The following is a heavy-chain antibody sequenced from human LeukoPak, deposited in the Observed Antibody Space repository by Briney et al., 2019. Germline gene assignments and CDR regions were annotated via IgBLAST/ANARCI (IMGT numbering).Heavy chain of an antibody. Sequence: ASVKVSCKASGYSFADYYMHWVRQAPGQGLEWMGWIKPNSGGTNYAQKFQGRVTMTRDTSISTAYMELSRLRSDDTAVYYCARSQWELLKFDYWGQGTLVTVSS. CDR3: ARSQWELLKFDY. CDR1: GYSFADYY. V-gene: IGHV1-2*02. CDR2: IKPNSGGT. D-gene: IGHD1-26*01. J-gene: IGHJ4*02.